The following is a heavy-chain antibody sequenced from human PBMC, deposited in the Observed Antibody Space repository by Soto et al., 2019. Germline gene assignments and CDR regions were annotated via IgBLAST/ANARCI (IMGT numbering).Heavy chain of an antibody. V-gene: IGHV2-5*02. CDR2: IYGDDDK. J-gene: IGHJ3*02. Sequence: QITLKESGPSLVKPTQTLTLTCTFSGFSLTTSGVAVGWIRQPPGKALEWLALIYGDDDKRYSTSLKTRLAISRGTAETQVVLTMTDMDPVNTDTYSCAHSQFGSYVGAFVIWGRGTMVTVSS. CDR1: GFSLTTSGVA. CDR3: AHSQFGSYVGAFVI. D-gene: IGHD3-10*01.